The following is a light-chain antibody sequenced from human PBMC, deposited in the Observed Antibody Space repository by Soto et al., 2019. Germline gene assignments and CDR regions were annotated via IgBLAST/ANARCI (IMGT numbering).Light chain of an antibody. CDR3: QQYGSSPGT. CDR2: DTA. Sequence: EIVLTQSPGTPSLSPGERATLACRASQSVRDSYLAWYQQKPGQAPSLLIYDTATRATGIPGRFIGSGSGTDFALTVSRVEPEGFAMYFCQQYGSSPGTFGHGTKVEIK. CDR1: QSVRDSY. J-gene: IGKJ1*01. V-gene: IGKV3-20*01.